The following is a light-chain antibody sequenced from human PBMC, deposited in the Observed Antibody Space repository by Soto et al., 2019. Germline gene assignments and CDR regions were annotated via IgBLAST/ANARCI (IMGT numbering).Light chain of an antibody. J-gene: IGKJ2*01. CDR1: QNICTY. V-gene: IGKV1-39*01. Sequence: DIQMTQSPSSLSASVGDRVTITCRASQNICTYLNWYQRKPGKAPTVLIYTASTLQSGVPSRFSGSGSGTDFTLTISSLQPEDSATYYCQQSYSSLVYNFGPGTKVDIK. CDR3: QQSYSSLVYN. CDR2: TAS.